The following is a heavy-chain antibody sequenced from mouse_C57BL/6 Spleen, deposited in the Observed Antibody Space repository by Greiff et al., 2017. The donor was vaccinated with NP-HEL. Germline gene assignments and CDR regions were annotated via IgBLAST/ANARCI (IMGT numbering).Heavy chain of an antibody. CDR1: GYTFTDYN. J-gene: IGHJ2*01. Sequence: VQLQQSGPELVKPGASVKMSCKASGYTFTDYNMHWVKQSHGKSLEWIGYINPNNGGTSYNQKFKGKATLTVNKSSSPAYMELRSLTSEDSAVYYCARGGVNYYGSSLYYFDYWGQGTTLTVSS. V-gene: IGHV1-22*01. CDR2: INPNNGGT. CDR3: ARGGVNYYGSSLYYFDY. D-gene: IGHD1-1*01.